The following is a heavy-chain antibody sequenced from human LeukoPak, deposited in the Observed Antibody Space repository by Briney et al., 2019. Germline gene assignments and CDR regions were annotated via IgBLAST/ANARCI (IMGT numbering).Heavy chain of an antibody. D-gene: IGHD6-19*01. CDR3: ARDSEAVAGLDW. V-gene: IGHV1-46*02. Sequence: ASVKVSCKASGYTFNDNYIHWVRQAPGQGLEWMGIVNPSAGITTYAQKFQGRVTMTSDTSTSTIYMDLSSLKFEDTAVYYCARDSEAVAGLDWWGQGTLVTVSS. J-gene: IGHJ4*02. CDR1: GYTFNDNY. CDR2: VNPSAGIT.